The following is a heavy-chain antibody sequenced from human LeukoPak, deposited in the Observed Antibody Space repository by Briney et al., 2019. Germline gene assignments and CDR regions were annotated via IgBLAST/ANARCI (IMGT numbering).Heavy chain of an antibody. J-gene: IGHJ4*02. CDR1: GFTFSSYA. CDR3: AKESLSSEYYYDSSGYYRPAYYFDY. CDR2: ISGSGGST. V-gene: IGHV3-23*01. Sequence: GGSLRLSCAASGFTFSSYAMSWVRQAPGKGLEWVSAISGSGGSTYYADSVKGRFTISRDNSKNTLYLQMNSLRAEDTAVYYCAKESLSSEYYYDSSGYYRPAYYFDYWGQGTLVTVSS. D-gene: IGHD3-22*01.